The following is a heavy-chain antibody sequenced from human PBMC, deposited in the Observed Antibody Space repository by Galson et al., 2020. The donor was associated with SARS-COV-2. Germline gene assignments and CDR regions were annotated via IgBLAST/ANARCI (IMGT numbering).Heavy chain of an antibody. J-gene: IGHJ4*02. CDR1: GFTFGDYA. D-gene: IGHD6-13*01. CDR3: TRDPRGSSWYGALVNLRYDY. CDR2: IRSKAYGGTT. V-gene: IGHV3-49*03. Sequence: GESLKISCTASGFTFGDYAMSWFRQAPGKGLEWVGCIRSKAYGGTTEYAASVKGRFTISRDDSKSIAYLQMNSLKTEDTAVYYCTRDPRGSSWYGALVNLRYDYWGQGTLVTVSS.